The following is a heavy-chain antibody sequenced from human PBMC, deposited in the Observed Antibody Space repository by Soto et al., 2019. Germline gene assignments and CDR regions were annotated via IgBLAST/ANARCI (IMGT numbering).Heavy chain of an antibody. CDR1: GYTFTSYY. V-gene: IGHV1-46*01. J-gene: IGHJ6*02. CDR2: INPSGGST. CDR3: ARAFYYYGSGSYYNVPYYYYGMDV. D-gene: IGHD3-10*01. Sequence: ASVKVSCKASGYTFTSYYMHWVRQAPGQGLEWMGIINPSGGSTSYAQKFQGRVTMTRDTSTSTVYMELSSLRSEDTAVYYCARAFYYYGSGSYYNVPYYYYGMDVWGQGTTVTVSS.